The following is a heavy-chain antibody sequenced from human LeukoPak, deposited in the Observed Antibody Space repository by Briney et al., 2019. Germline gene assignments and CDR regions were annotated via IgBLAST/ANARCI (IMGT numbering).Heavy chain of an antibody. D-gene: IGHD4-17*01. CDR3: AKDMGGRLRCPDY. Sequence: GGSPRLSCAASGFTFDDYAMHWVRQAPGKGLEWVSGISWNSGSIGYADSVKGRFTISRDNAKNSLYLQMNSLRAEDTALYYCAKDMGGRLRCPDYWGQGTLVTVSS. CDR1: GFTFDDYA. V-gene: IGHV3-9*01. CDR2: ISWNSGSI. J-gene: IGHJ4*02.